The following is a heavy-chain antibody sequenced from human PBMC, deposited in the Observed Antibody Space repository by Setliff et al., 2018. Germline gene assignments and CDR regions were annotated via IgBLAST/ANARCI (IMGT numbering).Heavy chain of an antibody. CDR2: IRQDGNEI. D-gene: IGHD2-21*01. CDR1: ALTFSRYW. V-gene: IGHV3-7*01. CDR3: ASGDWFYFDC. Sequence: GESLKISCAASALTFSRYWMKWVRQAPGKGLEWVADIRQDGNEIYYVDSVRGRFTISRDTAKNSVYLQMNSLRAEDTAVYYCASGDWFYFDCWGQGTLVTVSS. J-gene: IGHJ4*02.